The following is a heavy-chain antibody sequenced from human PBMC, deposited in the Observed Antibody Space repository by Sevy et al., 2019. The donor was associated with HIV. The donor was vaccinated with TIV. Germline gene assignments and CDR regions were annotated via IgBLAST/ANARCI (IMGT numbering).Heavy chain of an antibody. J-gene: IGHJ4*02. CDR1: GGSISSSSYY. CDR3: ARLSLATVFDY. CDR2: IYYSGST. V-gene: IGHV4-39*01. D-gene: IGHD4-17*01. Sequence: SETLSLTCTVSGGSISSSSYYWRWIRQPPGKGLEWIGSIYYSGSTYYNPSLKSRVTISVDTSKNQFSLKLSSVTAADTAVYYCARLSLATVFDYWGQGTLVTVSS.